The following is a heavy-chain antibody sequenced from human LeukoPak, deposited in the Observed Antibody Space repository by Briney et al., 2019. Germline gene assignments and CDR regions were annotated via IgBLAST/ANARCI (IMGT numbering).Heavy chain of an antibody. J-gene: IGHJ4*02. D-gene: IGHD3-16*01. CDR3: ARPRWGD. CDR2: MKPDGSEK. V-gene: IGHV3-7*01. CDR1: GFRFNIHW. Sequence: GGSLRLSCAVSGFRFNIHWMSWVRQAPGKGLEWVANMKPDGSEKYYVDSVKGRFTISRDNAKKSLYLQMNNLRAGDTAVYYCARPRWGDWGQGTLVTVSS.